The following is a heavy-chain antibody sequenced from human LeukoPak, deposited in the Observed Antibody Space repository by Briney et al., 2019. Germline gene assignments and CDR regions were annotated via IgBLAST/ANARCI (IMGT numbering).Heavy chain of an antibody. J-gene: IGHJ4*02. D-gene: IGHD5-18*01. CDR2: INPNSGGT. CDR1: GYTFTGYY. CDR3: ARARGYSYGTFDY. Sequence: ASVKVSCKASGYTFTGYYMHWVRQAPGQGLEWVGWINPNSGGTNYAQKFQGRVTLTRDTSISTAYMELSRLRSDDTAVYYCARARGYSYGTFDYWGQGTLVTVSS. V-gene: IGHV1-2*02.